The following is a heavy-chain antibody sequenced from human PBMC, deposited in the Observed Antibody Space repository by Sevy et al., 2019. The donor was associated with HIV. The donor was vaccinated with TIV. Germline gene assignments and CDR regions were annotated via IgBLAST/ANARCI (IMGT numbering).Heavy chain of an antibody. CDR3: ARDSELLWFGELMREVSHAFDN. CDR1: GYTFTGYY. Sequence: ASVKVSCKASGYTFTGYYMHWVRQAPGQGLEWMGWINPNSGGTNYAQKFQGRVTMTRDTSISTAYMELSRLRSDDTAVYYCARDSELLWFGELMREVSHAFDNWGQGTMVTVSS. CDR2: INPNSGGT. V-gene: IGHV1-2*02. J-gene: IGHJ3*02. D-gene: IGHD3-10*01.